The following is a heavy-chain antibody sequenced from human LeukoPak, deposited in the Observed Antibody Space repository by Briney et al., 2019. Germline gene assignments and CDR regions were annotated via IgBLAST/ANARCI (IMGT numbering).Heavy chain of an antibody. D-gene: IGHD3-22*01. CDR2: ISSSSSYI. V-gene: IGHV3-21*01. CDR3: ARLYDGSAYHADHFDY. CDR1: GFTFSSYN. Sequence: GGSLRLSCAASGFTFSSYNMNWVRQAPGKGPEWVSSISSSSSYIYYADSVKGRFTISRDNAKNSLYLQMNSLRAEDTAVYYCARLYDGSAYHADHFDYWGQGTLVTVSS. J-gene: IGHJ4*02.